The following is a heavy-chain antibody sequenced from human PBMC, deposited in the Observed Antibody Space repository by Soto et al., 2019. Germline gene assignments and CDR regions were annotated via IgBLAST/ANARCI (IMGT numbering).Heavy chain of an antibody. CDR1: GFTFDDYA. CDR3: ATWGLELRNPHDDFDI. CDR2: ISWNSGSI. J-gene: IGHJ3*02. Sequence: GGSLRLSCAASGFTFDDYAMHWVRQAPGKGLEWVSGISWNSGSIGYADSVKGRFTISRDNAKNSLYLQMNSLRAEDTALYYCATWGLELRNPHDDFDIWGQGTMVTVSS. D-gene: IGHD1-26*01. V-gene: IGHV3-9*01.